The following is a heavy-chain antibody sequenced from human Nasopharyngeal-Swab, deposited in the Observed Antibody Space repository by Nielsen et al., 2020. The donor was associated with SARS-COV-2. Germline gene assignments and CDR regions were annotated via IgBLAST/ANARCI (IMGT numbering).Heavy chain of an antibody. J-gene: IGHJ6*02. CDR2: IYYSGST. CDR3: ARDCPKPNYDLWSGGCYGMDV. CDR1: GGSISSYY. Sequence: SETLSLTCTVSGGSISSYYWSWIRQPPGKGLEWIGYIYYSGSTNYNPSLKSRVTISVDTSKNQFSLKLSSVTAADTAVYYCARDCPKPNYDLWSGGCYGMDVWGQGTTVTVSS. V-gene: IGHV4-59*13. D-gene: IGHD3-3*01.